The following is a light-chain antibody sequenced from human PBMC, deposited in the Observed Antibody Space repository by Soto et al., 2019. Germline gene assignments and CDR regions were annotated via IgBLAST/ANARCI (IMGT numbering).Light chain of an antibody. CDR1: EGVSSSY. Sequence: EIVLTQSPGTLSLSPGERATLSCRASEGVSSSYLAWYQQKPGQAPRLLIYDASNRATGIPARFSGSGSGTDFTLTISSLEPEDFAVYYCQQFHNWPPITFGQGTRLEIK. J-gene: IGKJ5*01. CDR2: DAS. V-gene: IGKV3-20*01. CDR3: QQFHNWPPIT.